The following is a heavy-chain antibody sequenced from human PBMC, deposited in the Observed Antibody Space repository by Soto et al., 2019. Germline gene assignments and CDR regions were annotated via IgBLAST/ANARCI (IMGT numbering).Heavy chain of an antibody. CDR3: ARLGYCSSTSCYQPL. J-gene: IGHJ4*02. V-gene: IGHV1-46*01. Sequence: ASVKVSCKASGYTFTRNCIQWVRQAPGQGLEWMGIIDPGDGSTSYAQKFQGRVTMTRDKSTSTAYMELSSLRSEDTAVYYCARLGYCSSTSCYQPLWGQGTLVTVSS. CDR2: IDPGDGST. D-gene: IGHD2-2*01. CDR1: GYTFTRNC.